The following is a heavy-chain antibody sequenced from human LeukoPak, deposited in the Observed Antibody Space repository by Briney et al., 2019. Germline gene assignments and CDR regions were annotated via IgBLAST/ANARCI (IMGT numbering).Heavy chain of an antibody. D-gene: IGHD6-19*01. CDR1: GFTFSSYA. V-gene: IGHV3-23*01. CDR3: AMNANNGYNSGRQGGYFDY. Sequence: GGSLRLSCAASGFTFSSYAMSWVRQALGKGLEWVSAISGSGGSTYYADSVKGRFTISRDNSKNTLYLQMNSLRAEDTAVYYCAMNANNGYNSGRQGGYFDYWGQGTLVTVSS. J-gene: IGHJ4*02. CDR2: ISGSGGST.